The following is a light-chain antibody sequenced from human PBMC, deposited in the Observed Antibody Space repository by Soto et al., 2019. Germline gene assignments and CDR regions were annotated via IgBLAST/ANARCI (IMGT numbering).Light chain of an antibody. Sequence: DIHMTQSPSSLSVSVGYIFTITCQASHDITNFLNWYQQKKGKVPKLLIYAASSLQSGVPSRLSGSGYGTDLTLTIRGMQNEDVETYYCQKYNGDLWAFGHGTKVDIK. CDR2: AAS. CDR3: QKYNGDLWA. J-gene: IGKJ1*01. V-gene: IGKV1-27*01. CDR1: HDITNF.